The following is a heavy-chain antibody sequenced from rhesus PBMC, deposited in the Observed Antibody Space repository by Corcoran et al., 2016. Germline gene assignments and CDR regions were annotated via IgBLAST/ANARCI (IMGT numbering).Heavy chain of an antibody. D-gene: IGHD5-24*01. CDR2: IDGNNFTT. J-gene: IGHJ5-2*02. CDR1: GFSINNNYG. Sequence: QVHLEESGPGLVKPSETLSLTCAVSGFSINNNYGWTWIRQPPGKGLEWIGYIDGNNFTTNTNPSPRVPLTISKDTSKNRFSLRLTSGTAADTAVYYCGRRVHLSGHNSLDVWGRGVLVTVSS. V-gene: IGHV4-127*01. CDR3: GRRVHLSGHNSLDV.